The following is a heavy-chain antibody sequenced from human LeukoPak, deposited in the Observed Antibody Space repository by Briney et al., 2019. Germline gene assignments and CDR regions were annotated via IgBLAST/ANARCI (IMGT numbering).Heavy chain of an antibody. D-gene: IGHD3-22*01. CDR2: IKQDGSEK. CDR1: GFTFSSYW. Sequence: GGSLRLSCAASGFTFSSYWMSWVRQAPGKGLEWVANIKQDGSEKYYVDSVKGRFTISRDNAKNSLYLQMNSLRAEDTALYYCAKEYTYYYDSSGYPTPYYYYGMDVWGQGTTVTVSS. V-gene: IGHV3-7*03. J-gene: IGHJ6*02. CDR3: AKEYTYYYDSSGYPTPYYYYGMDV.